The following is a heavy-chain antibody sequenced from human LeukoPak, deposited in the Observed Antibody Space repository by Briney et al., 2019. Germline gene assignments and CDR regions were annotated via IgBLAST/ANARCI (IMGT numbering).Heavy chain of an antibody. D-gene: IGHD2-15*01. Sequence: GGSLRLSCAASGFTFSNYEMNWVRQAPGKGLEWVSYISSSGSTTYYADSVKGRFTISRDNVKNSLYLQMNSLRAEDTAVYYCARGYCSGGSCYFDYWGQGTLVTVSS. V-gene: IGHV3-48*03. J-gene: IGHJ4*02. CDR2: ISSSGSTT. CDR3: ARGYCSGGSCYFDY. CDR1: GFTFSNYE.